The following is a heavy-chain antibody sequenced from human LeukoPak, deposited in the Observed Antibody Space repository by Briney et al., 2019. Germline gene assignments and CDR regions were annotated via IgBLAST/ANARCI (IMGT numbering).Heavy chain of an antibody. J-gene: IGHJ4*02. D-gene: IGHD6-13*01. V-gene: IGHV3-23*01. CDR2: ISTSGDCA. CDR3: AREGLGAAAGTFDY. Sequence: GGSLRLSCAASGFTFSSYAMSWVRQAPGKGLAWVSTISTSGDCADYADSVKGRFTLSRDNSKNTLSLQVNSLRAEDTAVYYCAREGLGAAAGTFDYWGQGTLVTVSS. CDR1: GFTFSSYA.